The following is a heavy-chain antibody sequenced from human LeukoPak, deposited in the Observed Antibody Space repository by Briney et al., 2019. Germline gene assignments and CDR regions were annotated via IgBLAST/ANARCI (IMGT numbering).Heavy chain of an antibody. CDR1: GFTFSTYG. Sequence: GGSLRLSCVGSGFTFSTYGMSWVRQTPGKGLAWVSAISGSGVSTYYVDSVKGRFTISRDNSKNTLYLQMNSLRAEDTAVYYCARDQLYYYDSSGYYYRAFDYWGQGTLVTVSS. J-gene: IGHJ4*02. CDR2: ISGSGVST. D-gene: IGHD3-22*01. CDR3: ARDQLYYYDSSGYYYRAFDY. V-gene: IGHV3-23*01.